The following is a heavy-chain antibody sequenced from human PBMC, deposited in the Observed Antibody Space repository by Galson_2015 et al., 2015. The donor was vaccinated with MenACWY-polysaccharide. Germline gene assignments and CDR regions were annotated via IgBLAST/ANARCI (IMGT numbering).Heavy chain of an antibody. CDR2: IKHDGSET. D-gene: IGHD2-8*02. CDR3: VRDWWCGRAACYYFDF. J-gene: IGHJ4*02. CDR1: GFVFNNYW. Sequence: SLRLSCAASGFVFNNYWMSWIRQSPGKGLERVANIKHDGSETYYLDSVKGRFVVSRDNARNSLYLQMSSLRAEDTAVYYCVRDWWCGRAACYYFDFWGLGTLVTVSS. V-gene: IGHV3-7*01.